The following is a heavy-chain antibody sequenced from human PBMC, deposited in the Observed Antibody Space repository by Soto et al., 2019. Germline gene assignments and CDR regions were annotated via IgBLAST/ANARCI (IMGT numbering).Heavy chain of an antibody. J-gene: IGHJ4*02. CDR3: ARVGGYCRGGSCYLY. V-gene: IGHV1-69*02. CDR2: FIPILGIA. Sequence: QVQLVQSGAEVKKPGSSVKVSCKASGGTFSSYTISWVRQAPGQGLEWLGRFIPILGIANYAQKFQGRVTISADKATSTAYMELSSLRSKDTAVYYCARVGGYCRGGSCYLYWGQGTLVTVS. D-gene: IGHD2-15*01. CDR1: GGTFSSYT.